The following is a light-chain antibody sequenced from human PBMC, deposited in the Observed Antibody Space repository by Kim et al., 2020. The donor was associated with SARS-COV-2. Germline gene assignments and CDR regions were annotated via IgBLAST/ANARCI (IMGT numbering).Light chain of an antibody. CDR2: AAS. CDR3: QQSYSTPRT. J-gene: IGKJ1*01. CDR1: QSISSY. V-gene: IGKV1-39*01. Sequence: ASVGDRVTITCRASQSISSYLNWYQQKPGKAPKLLIYAASSLQSGVPSRFSGSGSGTDFTLSISSLQPEDFATYYCQQSYSTPRTFGQGTKVEIK.